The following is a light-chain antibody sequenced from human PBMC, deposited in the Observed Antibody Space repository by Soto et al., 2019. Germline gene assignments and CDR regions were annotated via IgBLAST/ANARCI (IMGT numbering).Light chain of an antibody. CDR2: GAL. V-gene: IGKV3-20*01. Sequence: EIVLTQSPGTVSLSPGERATLSCRASQSVSSSYLAWYQQKPGQAPRLLIYGALSRATGIPDRFSGSGSGTDFTRTISRLEPEDFAVYYCQQYGSSPWTFGQGTKVEIK. J-gene: IGKJ1*01. CDR3: QQYGSSPWT. CDR1: QSVSSSY.